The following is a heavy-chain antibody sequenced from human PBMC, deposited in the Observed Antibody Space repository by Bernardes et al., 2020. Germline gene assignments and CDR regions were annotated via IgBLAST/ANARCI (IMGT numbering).Heavy chain of an antibody. Sequence: SVKVSCKASGGTFNTYAVNWVRRAPGQGLEWMGRIIPIFGTATYAQKFQGRVTITADKSTTTAYMELSSLRSEDTAVYYCATMDILTGYYAIDYWGQGTLVTVSS. CDR2: IIPIFGTA. V-gene: IGHV1-69*06. J-gene: IGHJ4*02. D-gene: IGHD3-9*01. CDR3: ATMDILTGYYAIDY. CDR1: GGTFNTYA.